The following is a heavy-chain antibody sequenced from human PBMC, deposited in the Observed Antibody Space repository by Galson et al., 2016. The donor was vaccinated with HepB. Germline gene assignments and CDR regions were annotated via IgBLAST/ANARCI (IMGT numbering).Heavy chain of an antibody. CDR2: IRISGTNT. Sequence: SLRLSCAASGFTVSSSGMSWVRQAPGKGLEWVSSIRISGTNTFYADSVKGRFTISTSTSKSTLYLQMSSWRAEDTAVYYCAKCSVYNTGWCNSFDPWGQGTPVIVSS. J-gene: IGHJ5*02. CDR1: GFTVSSSG. D-gene: IGHD2-8*02. V-gene: IGHV3-23*01. CDR3: AKCSVYNTGWCNSFDP.